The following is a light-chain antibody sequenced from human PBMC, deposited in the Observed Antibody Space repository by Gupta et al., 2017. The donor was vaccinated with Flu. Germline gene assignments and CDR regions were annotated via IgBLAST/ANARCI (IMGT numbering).Light chain of an antibody. V-gene: IGKV2-28*01. CDR1: QNRLHSNGYNY. J-gene: IGKJ1*01. CDR2: LGS. CDR3: MQALQTPWT. Sequence: DIVMTQSPLSLPVIPGEPASISCRSSQNRLHSNGYNYLDWYVQKPGQSPHVLIYLGSSRASGVPDRFSGSGSGTEFTLTISRGEAEDVGVYYCMQALQTPWTFGQGTKVEVK.